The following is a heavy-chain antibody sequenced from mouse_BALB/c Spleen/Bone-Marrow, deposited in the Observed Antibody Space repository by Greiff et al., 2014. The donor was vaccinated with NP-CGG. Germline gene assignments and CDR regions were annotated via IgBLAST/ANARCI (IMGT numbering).Heavy chain of an antibody. CDR2: INPSTGYT. V-gene: IGHV1-7*01. CDR3: ARLTTVVPYDY. J-gene: IGHJ2*01. D-gene: IGHD1-1*01. CDR1: GYTFTSYW. Sequence: QVQLQQPGAELAKPGASVEMSCKASGYTFTSYWMHWVKQRPGQGLEWIGYINPSTGYTEYNQKFKDKATLTADKSSSTAYMQLSSLTSEDSAVYYCARLTTVVPYDYWGQGTTLTVSS.